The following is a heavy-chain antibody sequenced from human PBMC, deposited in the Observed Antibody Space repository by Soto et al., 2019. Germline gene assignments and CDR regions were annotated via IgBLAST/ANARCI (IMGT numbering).Heavy chain of an antibody. D-gene: IGHD3-16*02. CDR1: GFTFSSYG. J-gene: IGHJ6*02. CDR3: AKDGLRGYDYVWGSYRPTTDYYYYGMYV. V-gene: IGHV3-30*18. CDR2: ISYDGSNK. Sequence: PGGSLRLSCAASGFTFSSYGMHWVRQAPGKGLEWVAVISYDGSNKYYADSVKGRFTISRDNSKNTLYLQMNSLRAEDTAVYYCAKDGLRGYDYVWGSYRPTTDYYYYGMYVWGQGTTVTVSS.